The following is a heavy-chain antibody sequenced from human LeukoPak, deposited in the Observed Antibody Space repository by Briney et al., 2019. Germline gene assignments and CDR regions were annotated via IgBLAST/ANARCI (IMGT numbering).Heavy chain of an antibody. CDR2: IWYDGSNK. CDR3: ARAYDFWSAVDY. J-gene: IGHJ4*02. D-gene: IGHD3-3*01. Sequence: GGSLRLSCAASGFTFSSYGMHWVRQAPGKGLEWVAVIWYDGSNKYYADSVKGRFTISRDNAKNSLYLQMNSLRAEDTAVYYCARAYDFWSAVDYWGQGTLVTVSS. CDR1: GFTFSSYG. V-gene: IGHV3-33*01.